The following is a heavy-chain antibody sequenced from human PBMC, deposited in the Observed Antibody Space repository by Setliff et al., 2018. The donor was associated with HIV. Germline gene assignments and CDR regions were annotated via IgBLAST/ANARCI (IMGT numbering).Heavy chain of an antibody. J-gene: IGHJ4*02. D-gene: IGHD3-3*01. CDR2: IYYSGST. CDR1: GGSISNGVYY. CDR3: ARAPPTDYDFTYYFDY. Sequence: TLSLTCTVSGGSISNGVYYCSWIRQHPGKGLEWIVYIYYSGSTYYNPSLKSRVTISVDTSKNQFSLKLSSVTAADTAVYYCARAPPTDYDFTYYFDYWGQGTLVTVSS. V-gene: IGHV4-31*03.